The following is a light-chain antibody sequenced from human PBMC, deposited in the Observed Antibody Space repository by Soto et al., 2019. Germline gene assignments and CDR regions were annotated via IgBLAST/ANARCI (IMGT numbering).Light chain of an antibody. Sequence: AIQMTQSPSSLSASVGDRVTITCRASQGIRNDLGWYQQKPGKAPKLLIYDASTLQRGVPSRFSGSGSGTDFTLTISGLQPEDFDTYYCLQDYNYPWTFGQGTKVDIK. CDR2: DAS. V-gene: IGKV1-6*01. J-gene: IGKJ1*01. CDR1: QGIRND. CDR3: LQDYNYPWT.